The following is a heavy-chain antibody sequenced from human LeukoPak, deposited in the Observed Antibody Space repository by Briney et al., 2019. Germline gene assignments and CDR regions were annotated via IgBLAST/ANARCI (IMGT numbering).Heavy chain of an antibody. CDR3: ARTRIAAAGTTLLLY. Sequence: ASVKVSCKISGYTLTELSMRWVRQAPGKGLEWMGGFDPEDGETIYAQKFQGRVTITADESTCTAYMELSSLRSEDTAVYYCARTRIAAAGTTLLLYWGQGTLVTVSS. V-gene: IGHV1-24*01. CDR2: FDPEDGET. J-gene: IGHJ4*02. CDR1: GYTLTELS. D-gene: IGHD6-13*01.